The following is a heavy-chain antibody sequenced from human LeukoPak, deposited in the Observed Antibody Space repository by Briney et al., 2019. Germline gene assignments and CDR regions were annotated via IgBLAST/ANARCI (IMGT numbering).Heavy chain of an antibody. J-gene: IGHJ3*01. CDR3: VVVVEPPDSDGFDV. CDR2: INADGSTT. CDR1: GFTFGNSW. Sequence: GGSLRLSCAASGFTFGNSWVHWVRQAPGKGLVWVSLINADGSTTTYADSAKGRFTISRDNARNTVSLQMNSLTIEDTAVYYCVVVVEPPDSDGFDVWGQGTMITVSS. V-gene: IGHV3-74*01. D-gene: IGHD1-14*01.